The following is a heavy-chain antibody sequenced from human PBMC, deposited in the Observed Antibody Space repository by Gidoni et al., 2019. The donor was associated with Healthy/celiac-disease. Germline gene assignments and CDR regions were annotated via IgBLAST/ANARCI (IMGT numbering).Heavy chain of an antibody. J-gene: IGHJ4*02. V-gene: IGHV3-21*01. D-gene: IGHD1-26*01. CDR2: ISSSSSYI. CDR3: ASGYVGATYFDY. CDR1: GFTFSSYS. Sequence: EVQLVESGGGLVKPGGSLRLSCAASGFTFSSYSMNWVRQAPGKGLEWVSSISSSSSYIYYADSVKGRFTISRDNAKNSLYLQMNSLRAEDTAVYYCASGYVGATYFDYWGQGTLVTVSS.